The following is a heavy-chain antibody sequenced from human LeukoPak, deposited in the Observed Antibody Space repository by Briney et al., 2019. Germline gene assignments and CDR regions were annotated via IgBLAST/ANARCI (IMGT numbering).Heavy chain of an antibody. V-gene: IGHV1-18*01. CDR2: ITPYNGNA. CDR3: AREYGGNPGLFGY. D-gene: IGHD4-23*01. Sequence: ASVKVSCKASGYTFIGYSISWVRQAPGHGLEWMGWITPYNGNANYVQNFQGRVTMTTDTSMSTAYMELRSLRSDDTAVYYCAREYGGNPGLFGYWGQGTLVTVSS. J-gene: IGHJ4*02. CDR1: GYTFIGYS.